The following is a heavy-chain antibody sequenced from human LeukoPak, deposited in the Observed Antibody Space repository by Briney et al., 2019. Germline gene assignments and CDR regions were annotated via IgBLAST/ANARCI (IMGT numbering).Heavy chain of an antibody. CDR2: ISSSSSYI. Sequence: PGGSLRLTCAASGFTFSSYSMNWVRQAPGKGLEWVSSISSSSSYIYYADSVKGRFTISRDNARNSLYLQMNSLRAEDTAVYYCARVVLYYDFWSAYFHDWGQGTLVTVSS. V-gene: IGHV3-21*01. CDR3: ARVVLYYDFWSAYFHD. J-gene: IGHJ4*02. CDR1: GFTFSSYS. D-gene: IGHD3-3*01.